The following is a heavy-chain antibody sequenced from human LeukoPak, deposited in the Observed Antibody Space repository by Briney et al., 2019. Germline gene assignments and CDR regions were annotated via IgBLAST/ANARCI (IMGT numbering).Heavy chain of an antibody. J-gene: IGHJ5*02. V-gene: IGHV4-39*01. Sequence: SETLSLTCTVSGGSISSSGYYWGWIRQPPGKGLEWLASIYYSGSTYYNPSLKSRVTISVDTSKNQLSLKLSSLTAADTAVYYCARHEYSGSYYGLSWFDPWGQRTLVTVSS. CDR2: IYYSGST. D-gene: IGHD1-26*01. CDR3: ARHEYSGSYYGLSWFDP. CDR1: GGSISSSGYY.